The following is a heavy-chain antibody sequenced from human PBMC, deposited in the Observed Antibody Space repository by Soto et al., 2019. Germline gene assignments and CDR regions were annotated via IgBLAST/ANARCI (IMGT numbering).Heavy chain of an antibody. J-gene: IGHJ5*02. CDR1: GYTFTRYA. CDR2: INTGNGNT. Sequence: QVQLVQSGAEVKKPGASVKVSCKASGYTFTRYAMHWVRQAPGQGLEWMGWINTGNGNTYYSQKFQGRVTFTRDASATTAYMELSSLTSEDTAVYYCARNVDYFDPWGQGTLVTVSS. D-gene: IGHD4-17*01. CDR3: ARNVDYFDP. V-gene: IGHV1-3*04.